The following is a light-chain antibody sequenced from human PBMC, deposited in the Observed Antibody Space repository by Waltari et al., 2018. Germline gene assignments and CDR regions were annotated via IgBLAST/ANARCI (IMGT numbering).Light chain of an antibody. CDR3: QQYNSYSLLT. V-gene: IGKV1-5*03. CDR2: KDF. CDR1: QSISNW. Sequence: DIQMTQSPSTLSGSVGDRIIITCRASQSISNWLAWYQQKPGKAPKLLISKDFTLETGVPSRFSGSGSGTVFTLTISSLQPDDFATYYCQQYNSYSLLTFGGGTKVEIE. J-gene: IGKJ4*01.